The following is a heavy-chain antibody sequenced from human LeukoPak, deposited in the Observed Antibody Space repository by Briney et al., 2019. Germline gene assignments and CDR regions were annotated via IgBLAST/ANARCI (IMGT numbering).Heavy chain of an antibody. Sequence: SETLSLTCAVSGGSISISNWWSWVRQPPGKGLEWVGEIYHSGSTNYNPSLKSRVTISVDKSKNSFSLKLSSVTAAETAVYYCASRLYDSARNFDYWGQGTLVTVSS. CDR1: GGSISISNW. D-gene: IGHD3-22*01. J-gene: IGHJ4*02. V-gene: IGHV4-4*02. CDR3: ASRLYDSARNFDY. CDR2: IYHSGST.